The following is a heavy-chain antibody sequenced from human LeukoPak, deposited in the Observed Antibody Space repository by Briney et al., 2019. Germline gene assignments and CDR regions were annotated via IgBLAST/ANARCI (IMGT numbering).Heavy chain of an antibody. CDR2: ISSSSDYI. CDR3: ARDTYGSGSYYNAPLDY. CDR1: GFTFSTYN. D-gene: IGHD3-10*01. Sequence: GGSLRLSCAASGFTFSTYNMNWVRQAPGKGPEWVSSISSSSDYIYYADSVKGRFTISRDNAKNSLYLQMNSLRAEDTAVYYCARDTYGSGSYYNAPLDYWGQGTLVTVPS. J-gene: IGHJ4*02. V-gene: IGHV3-21*01.